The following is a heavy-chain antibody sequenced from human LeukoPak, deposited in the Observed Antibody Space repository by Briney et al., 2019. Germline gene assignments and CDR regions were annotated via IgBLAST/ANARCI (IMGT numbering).Heavy chain of an antibody. CDR2: INPNSGGT. CDR3: ARDLYGAYVDYYYGMDV. J-gene: IGHJ6*02. CDR1: GYTFTGYY. Sequence: ASVKVSCKASGYTFTGYYMHWVRQAPGQGLAWMGWINPNSGGTNYAQKFQGRVTMTRDTSISTAYMELSRLRSDDTAVYYCARDLYGAYVDYYYGMDVWGQGTTVTVSS. D-gene: IGHD4-17*01. V-gene: IGHV1-2*02.